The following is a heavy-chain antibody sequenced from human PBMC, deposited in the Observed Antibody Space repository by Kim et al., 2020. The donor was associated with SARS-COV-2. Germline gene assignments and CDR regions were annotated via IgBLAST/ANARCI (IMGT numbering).Heavy chain of an antibody. CDR1: GGSFSGYY. Sequence: SETLSLTCAVYGGSFSGYYWSWIRQPPGKGLEWIGEINHSGSTNYNPSLKSRVTISVDTSKNQFSLKLSSVTAADTAVYYCARTRNQYCSSTSCLRNWFDPWGQGTLVTVSS. CDR3: ARTRNQYCSSTSCLRNWFDP. CDR2: INHSGST. D-gene: IGHD2-2*01. V-gene: IGHV4-34*01. J-gene: IGHJ5*02.